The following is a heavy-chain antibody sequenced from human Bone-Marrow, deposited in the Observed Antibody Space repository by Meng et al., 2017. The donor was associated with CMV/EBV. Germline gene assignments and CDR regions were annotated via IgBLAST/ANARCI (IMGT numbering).Heavy chain of an antibody. CDR2: INHSGST. CDR1: GGSFSGYY. V-gene: IGHV4-34*01. CDR3: ARGRFRLTY. Sequence: SETLSLTCAVYGGSFSGYYWSWIRQPPGKGLEWIGEINHSGSTNYNPSLKSRLTISVDTSKNQFSLKLSSVTAADTAVYFCARGRFRLTYWGQGTLVTVSS. D-gene: IGHD3-3*01. J-gene: IGHJ4*02.